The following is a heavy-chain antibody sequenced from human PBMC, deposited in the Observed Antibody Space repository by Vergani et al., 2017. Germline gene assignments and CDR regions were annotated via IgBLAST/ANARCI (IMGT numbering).Heavy chain of an antibody. Sequence: EVQLVESGGVVVQPGGSLRLSCAASGFTFDDYAMHWVRQAPGKGLEWVSLISWDGGSTYYADSVKGRFTISRDNSKNSLYLQMNSLRAEDTALYYCAKGAGITMVRGAFDPWGQGTLVTVSS. V-gene: IGHV3-43D*04. CDR3: AKGAGITMVRGAFDP. J-gene: IGHJ5*02. CDR2: ISWDGGST. CDR1: GFTFDDYA. D-gene: IGHD3-10*01.